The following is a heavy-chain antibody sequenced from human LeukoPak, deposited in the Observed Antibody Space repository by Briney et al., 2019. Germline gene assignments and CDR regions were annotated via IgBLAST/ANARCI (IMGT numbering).Heavy chain of an antibody. V-gene: IGHV3-9*01. CDR1: GFTFDDYA. CDR3: AKEDSSGRSY. J-gene: IGHJ4*02. D-gene: IGHD6-19*01. CDR2: ISWNSGSI. Sequence: GGFLRLSCAASGFTFDDYAMHWVRQAPGKGLEWVSGISWNSGSIGYANSVKGRFTISRDNAKNSLYLQMNSLRAEDTALYYCAKEDSSGRSYWGQGTLVTVSS.